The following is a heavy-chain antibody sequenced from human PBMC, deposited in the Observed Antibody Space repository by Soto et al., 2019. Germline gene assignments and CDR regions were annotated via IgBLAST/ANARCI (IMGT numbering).Heavy chain of an antibody. D-gene: IGHD4-17*01. V-gene: IGHV2-5*02. CDR2: IYWDDDK. Sequence: QITLKASGPTLVKPTQTLTLTCTFSGFSLSTSGVGVAWIRQPPGKALEWLALIYWDDDKRYSPSLKSSLTNTKYSSNNQVGLTMTNIDPVETATYYCAFCLNYGDYVGAFDIWGQGTMVTVSS. CDR1: GFSLSTSGVG. J-gene: IGHJ3*02. CDR3: AFCLNYGDYVGAFDI.